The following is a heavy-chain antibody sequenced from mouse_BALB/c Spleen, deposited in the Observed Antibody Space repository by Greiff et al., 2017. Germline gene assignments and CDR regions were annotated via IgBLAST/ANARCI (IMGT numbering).Heavy chain of an antibody. CDR3: ARSDYGSSYPLD. Sequence: QVQLQQSAAELARPGASVTMSCKASGYTFTSYTMHWVKQRPGQGLEWIGYINPSSGYTEYNQKFKDKTTLTADKSSSKAYMQLSSLTSEDSAVYYCARSDYGSSYPLDWGQGTTLTVSS. CDR1: GYTFTSYT. CDR2: INPSSGYT. J-gene: IGHJ2*01. D-gene: IGHD1-1*01. V-gene: IGHV1-4*02.